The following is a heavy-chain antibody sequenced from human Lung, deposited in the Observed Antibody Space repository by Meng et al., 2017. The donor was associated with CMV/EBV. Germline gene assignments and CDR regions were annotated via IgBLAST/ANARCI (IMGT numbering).Heavy chain of an antibody. Sequence: KASGYKFDIYGITWVRQAPGQGLEWVGWVGAENGETNYGQKFQDRVTVTADTFTKTAYMEMRSLRSDDSAIYYCARAGAAVTTNFDFWGQGTLVTVSS. CDR1: GYKFDIYG. J-gene: IGHJ4*02. CDR2: VGAENGET. CDR3: ARAGAAVTTNFDF. V-gene: IGHV1-18*01. D-gene: IGHD4-17*01.